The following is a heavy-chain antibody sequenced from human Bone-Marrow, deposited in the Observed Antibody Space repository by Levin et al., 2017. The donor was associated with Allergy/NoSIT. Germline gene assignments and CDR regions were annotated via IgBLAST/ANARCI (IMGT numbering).Heavy chain of an antibody. CDR3: ATGTFIVGYYYGMDV. D-gene: IGHD2-15*01. V-gene: IGHV3-15*01. J-gene: IGHJ6*02. CDR1: GFSFNNAW. CDR2: IQTETEGGST. Sequence: PGGSLRLSCAASGFSFNNAWMNWVRQVPGKGLEWVGRIQTETEGGSTDYAAAVKDRFTISRDDSKNILYLQMHSLKTEDTAVYYCATGTFIVGYYYGMDVWGQGTTVTVSS.